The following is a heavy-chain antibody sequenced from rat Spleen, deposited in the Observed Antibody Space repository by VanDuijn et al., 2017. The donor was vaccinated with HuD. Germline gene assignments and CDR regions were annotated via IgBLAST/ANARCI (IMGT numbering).Heavy chain of an antibody. J-gene: IGHJ4*01. D-gene: IGHD1-4*01. CDR3: ATDLNYPEVMDA. CDR2: ISPSGGST. CDR1: GFTFSNYG. Sequence: EVQLVESGGGLVQPGRSLKLSCAASGFTFSNYGMHWIRQAPTKGLEWVASISPSGGSTYYRDSVKGRFTISRDNAKSTLYLQMDSLRSEDTATYYCATDLNYPEVMDAWGQGASVTVSS. V-gene: IGHV5-19*01.